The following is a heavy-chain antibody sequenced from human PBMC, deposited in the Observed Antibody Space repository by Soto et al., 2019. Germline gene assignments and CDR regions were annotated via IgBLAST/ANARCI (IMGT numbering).Heavy chain of an antibody. D-gene: IGHD6-19*01. J-gene: IGHJ4*02. CDR2: ASYDGSIK. Sequence: QLVESGGGVVQPGRSLRLSCVGSGFTFSTYAMHWVRQAPGKGLEWVADASYDGSIKYYTDSVKGRFTISRDNSKNTLYLEMNSLRREDTAMYYCARDRAGSAWAFDLWGQGTLVRVSS. CDR1: GFTFSTYA. CDR3: ARDRAGSAWAFDL. V-gene: IGHV3-30-3*01.